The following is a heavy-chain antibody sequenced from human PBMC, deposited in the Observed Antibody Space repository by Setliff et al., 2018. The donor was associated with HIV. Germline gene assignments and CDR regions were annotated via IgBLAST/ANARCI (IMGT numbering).Heavy chain of an antibody. CDR3: ARYFRDGSYNDY. CDR2: ISSSGSTI. CDR1: GFTFSSYE. Sequence: PGGSLRLSCAASGFTFSSYEMNWVRQAPGKGLEWLSYISSSGSTIYYADSVKGRFTISRDNAKNSLYLQMNSLRAEDTAVYYCARYFRDGSYNDYWGQGTLVTVSS. D-gene: IGHD3-10*01. V-gene: IGHV3-48*03. J-gene: IGHJ4*02.